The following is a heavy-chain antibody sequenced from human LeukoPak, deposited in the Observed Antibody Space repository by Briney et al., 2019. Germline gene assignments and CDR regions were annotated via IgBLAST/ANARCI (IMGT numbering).Heavy chain of an antibody. CDR1: GGSISSGDW. V-gene: IGHV4-4*02. CDR2: IHHSGST. CDR3: WYSGYDSGFDY. J-gene: IGHJ4*02. Sequence: SGTLSLTCAVSGGSISSGDWWSWVRQPPGKGLEWIGEIHHSGSTNYNPSLKSRVTISVDNSKNQFSLKLRSVTAADTAVYYCWYSGYDSGFDYWGQGTLVTVSS. D-gene: IGHD5-12*01.